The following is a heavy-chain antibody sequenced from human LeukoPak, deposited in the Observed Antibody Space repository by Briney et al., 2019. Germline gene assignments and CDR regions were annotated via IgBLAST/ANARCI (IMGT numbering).Heavy chain of an antibody. CDR3: AKDRVQQLEPYFDY. CDR1: GFTFSSYA. V-gene: IGHV3-23*01. D-gene: IGHD6-13*01. CDR2: ISGSGGST. J-gene: IGHJ4*02. Sequence: GGSQRLSCAASGFTFSSYAMSWVRQAPGKGLEWVSAISGSGGSTYYADSVKGRFTISRDNSKNTLYLQMNSLRAEDTAVYYCAKDRVQQLEPYFDYWGQGTLVTVSS.